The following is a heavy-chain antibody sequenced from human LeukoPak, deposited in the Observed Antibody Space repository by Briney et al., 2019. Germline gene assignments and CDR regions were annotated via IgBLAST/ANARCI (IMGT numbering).Heavy chain of an antibody. CDR2: IKQDGSEK. D-gene: IGHD6-19*01. CDR1: GFTFSSYW. CDR3: ARRSSGWYLVGGWFDP. J-gene: IGHJ5*02. V-gene: IGHV3-7*01. Sequence: GGSLRLSCAASGFTFSSYWMSWVRQAPGKGLEWGANIKQDGSEKYYVDSVKGSFTISSANAKNSLYLQMNRLRAEDTAVYYCARRSSGWYLVGGWFDPWGQGTLVTVSS.